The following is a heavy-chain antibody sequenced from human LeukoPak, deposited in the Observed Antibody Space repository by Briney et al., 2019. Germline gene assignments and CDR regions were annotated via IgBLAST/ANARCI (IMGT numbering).Heavy chain of an antibody. V-gene: IGHV3-48*03. Sequence: GGSLRLSCAASGFTFSSYEMNWVRQAPGKGLEWVSYISSSGSIIYYADSVKGRFTISRDNSKNTLYLQMNSLRAEDTAVYYCAKDSQGFLEWLSTPYYYYYYMDVWGKGTTVTVSS. D-gene: IGHD3-3*01. J-gene: IGHJ6*03. CDR3: AKDSQGFLEWLSTPYYYYYYMDV. CDR1: GFTFSSYE. CDR2: ISSSGSII.